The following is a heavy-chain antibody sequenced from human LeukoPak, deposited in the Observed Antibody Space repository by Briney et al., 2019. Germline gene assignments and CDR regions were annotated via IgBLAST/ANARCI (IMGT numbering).Heavy chain of an antibody. V-gene: IGHV1-18*01. D-gene: IGHD6-19*01. CDR2: ISTYNGNT. J-gene: IGHJ1*01. CDR1: GYTFTSYG. Sequence: ASVKVSCKASGYTFTSYGITWVRQAPGQGLEWMGWISTYNGNTKYAQKFQGRVTMTTETSTSTVYMDLRSLRSDDTAVYYCATGGQWLRYFQHWGQSTLVTVSS. CDR3: ATGGQWLRYFQH.